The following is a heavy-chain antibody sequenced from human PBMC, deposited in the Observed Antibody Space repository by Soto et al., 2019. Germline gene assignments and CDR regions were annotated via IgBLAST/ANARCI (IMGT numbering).Heavy chain of an antibody. CDR3: AVDSSGYYSDSWFDP. V-gene: IGHV4-34*01. D-gene: IGHD3-22*01. J-gene: IGHJ5*02. Sequence: PSETLSLTCAVYGGSFSGYYWSWIRQPPGKGLEWIGEINHSGSTNYNPSLKSQVTISVDTSKNQFSLKLSSVTAADTAVYYCAVDSSGYYSDSWFDPWGQGTLVTVSS. CDR1: GGSFSGYY. CDR2: INHSGST.